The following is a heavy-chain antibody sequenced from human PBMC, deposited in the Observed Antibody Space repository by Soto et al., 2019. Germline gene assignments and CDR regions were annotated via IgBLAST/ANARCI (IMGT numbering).Heavy chain of an antibody. CDR2: ISGSSGST. CDR3: AKTRSGWYDFDY. Sequence: EVQLLESGGGLVQPGGSLRLSCAASGFTFSNYAMSWVRQASGKGLEWVSGISGSSGSTYYADSVKGRFTISRDNSKNTLYLQMNSLRAEDTAVYYCAKTRSGWYDFDYWGQGTLVTVSS. D-gene: IGHD6-19*01. J-gene: IGHJ4*02. CDR1: GFTFSNYA. V-gene: IGHV3-23*01.